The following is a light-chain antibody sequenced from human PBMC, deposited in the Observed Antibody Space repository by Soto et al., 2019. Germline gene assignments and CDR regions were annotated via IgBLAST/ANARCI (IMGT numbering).Light chain of an antibody. CDR3: QQSYSTPPT. V-gene: IGKV1-39*01. CDR2: TAS. J-gene: IGKJ1*01. Sequence: DIQMTQSPSSLSASVGDRVTITCRASQNINNYLNWYQQKPGKAPKLLIYTASSLQSGVPSRFSGIGSGTDFTLTISSLQPEDFATYYCQQSYSTPPTFGQGTKVEIK. CDR1: QNINNY.